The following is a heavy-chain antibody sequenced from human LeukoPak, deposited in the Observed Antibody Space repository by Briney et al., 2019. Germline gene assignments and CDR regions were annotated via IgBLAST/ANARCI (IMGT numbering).Heavy chain of an antibody. CDR2: IYHSEST. CDR3: ARGDWDYDYVWGSYRFPAPYFDY. D-gene: IGHD3-16*02. Sequence: PSETLSLTCALSGYSINCGYYWGWIRQPPGKGLEWIGIIYHSESTYYDPSLKSRVTISVDTSKNQFSLKLSSVTAADTAVYYCARGDWDYDYVWGSYRFPAPYFDYWGQGTLVTVSS. V-gene: IGHV4-38-2*01. J-gene: IGHJ4*02. CDR1: GYSINCGYY.